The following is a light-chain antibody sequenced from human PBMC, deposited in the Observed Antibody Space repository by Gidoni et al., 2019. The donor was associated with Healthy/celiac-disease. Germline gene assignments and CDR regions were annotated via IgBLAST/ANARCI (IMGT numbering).Light chain of an antibody. Sequence: SALPQPASVSGSPGQSITISCTGTSSDVGGYTYVSWYQQHPGKAPKLMIYEVRNRPAGVSNRFSGSKSGNTASLTISGLQAEDEAEYYCSSYTSSSTLVFGGGTKLTVL. J-gene: IGLJ2*01. CDR2: EVR. V-gene: IGLV2-14*01. CDR1: SSDVGGYTY. CDR3: SSYTSSSTLV.